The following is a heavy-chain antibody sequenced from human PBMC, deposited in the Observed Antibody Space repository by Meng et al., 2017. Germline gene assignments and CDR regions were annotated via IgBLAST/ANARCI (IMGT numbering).Heavy chain of an antibody. V-gene: IGHV3-23*01. CDR2: ISGNGGGT. Sequence: GESLKISCAASGFTFSSFAMSWVRQAPGKGLEWVSGISGNGGGTFYADSVKGRFSLSRDNSKNTLYLQMSSLRAEDTAVYYCAKDSYSGSGSYTWGNFDIWGQGSMVTVSS. CDR1: GFTFSSFA. D-gene: IGHD3-10*01. CDR3: AKDSYSGSGSYTWGNFDI. J-gene: IGHJ3*02.